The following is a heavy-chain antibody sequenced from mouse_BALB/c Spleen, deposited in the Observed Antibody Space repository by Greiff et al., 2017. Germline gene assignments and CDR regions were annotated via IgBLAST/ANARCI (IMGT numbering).Heavy chain of an antibody. CDR1: GYTFTSYW. CDR2: INPSTGYT. D-gene: IGHD2-3*01. V-gene: IGHV1-7*01. J-gene: IGHJ2*01. Sequence: VQLQQSGAELAKPGASVKMSCKASGYTFTSYWMHWVQQRPGQGLEWIGYINPSTGYTEYNQKFKDKATLTADKSSSTAYMQLSSLTSEDSAVYYCARSYDGYNYYFDYWGQGTTLTVSS. CDR3: ARSYDGYNYYFDY.